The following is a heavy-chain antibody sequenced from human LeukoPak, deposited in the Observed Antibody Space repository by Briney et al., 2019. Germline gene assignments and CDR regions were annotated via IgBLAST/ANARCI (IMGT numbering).Heavy chain of an antibody. V-gene: IGHV4-39*07. CDR2: IYHSGST. D-gene: IGHD3-10*01. Sequence: SQTLSLTCTVSGGSISSGSYYWGWIRQPPGKGLEWIGSIYHSGSTYYNPSLKSRVTISVDTSKNQFSLKLSSVTAADTAVYFCARGFRGPNFDHWGQGTLVTVTS. CDR1: GGSISSGSYY. CDR3: ARGFRGPNFDH. J-gene: IGHJ4*02.